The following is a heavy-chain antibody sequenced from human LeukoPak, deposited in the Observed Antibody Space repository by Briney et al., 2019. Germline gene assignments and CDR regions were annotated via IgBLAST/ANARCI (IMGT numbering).Heavy chain of an antibody. CDR3: ARGSQSSGYYCDY. Sequence: SETLSLTCAVSGGSISSSNWWSWVRQPPGKGLEWIGEIYHSGSTNYNPSLKSRVTISVDKSKNQFSLKLSSVTAADTAVYYCARGSQSSGYYCDYWGQGTLVTVSS. CDR2: IYHSGST. D-gene: IGHD3-22*01. J-gene: IGHJ4*02. V-gene: IGHV4-4*02. CDR1: GGSISSSNW.